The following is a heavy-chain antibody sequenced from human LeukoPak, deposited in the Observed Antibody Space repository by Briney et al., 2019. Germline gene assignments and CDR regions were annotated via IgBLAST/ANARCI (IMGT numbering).Heavy chain of an antibody. J-gene: IGHJ3*02. CDR2: IYYSGVT. CDR1: GGSISSSSYY. CDR3: ARDHDGEDYGNAFDI. Sequence: MASETLSLTCTVSGGSISSSSYYWAWIRQPPGKGLEWIGSIYYSGVTYYTPSLKSRATISVGTSKSQFSLRLSSVTAADTAMYYCARDHDGEDYGNAFDIWGQGTMVTVSS. D-gene: IGHD4-17*01. V-gene: IGHV4-39*02.